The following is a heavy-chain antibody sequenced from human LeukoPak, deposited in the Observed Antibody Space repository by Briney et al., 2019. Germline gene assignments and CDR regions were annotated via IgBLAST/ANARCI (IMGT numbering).Heavy chain of an antibody. Sequence: GGSLRLSCAASGFTFSSYAMSWVRQAPGKGLEWVSAISGSGGSTYYADSVKGRFTISRDNSKNTLYLQMNSLRAEDTAVYYCAKNPAPFDLLLYHVYFDYWGQGTLVTVSS. CDR2: ISGSGGST. J-gene: IGHJ4*02. CDR1: GFTFSSYA. D-gene: IGHD3-9*01. CDR3: AKNPAPFDLLLYHVYFDY. V-gene: IGHV3-23*01.